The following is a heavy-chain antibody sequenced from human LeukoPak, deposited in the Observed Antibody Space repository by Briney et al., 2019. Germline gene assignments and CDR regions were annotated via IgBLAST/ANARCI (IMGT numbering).Heavy chain of an antibody. CDR1: GFTFSSYA. D-gene: IGHD2-2*01. V-gene: IGHV3-23*01. J-gene: IGHJ4*02. CDR2: ISGSGGST. Sequence: PGGSLRLSCAASGFTFSSYAMSWVRQAPGKGLEWVSAISGSGGSTYYADSVKGRFTISRDNSKNTLYLQMNSLRAEDTAVYYCAKHTKDIVVVPAATAVDYWGQGTLLTVSS. CDR3: AKHTKDIVVVPAATAVDY.